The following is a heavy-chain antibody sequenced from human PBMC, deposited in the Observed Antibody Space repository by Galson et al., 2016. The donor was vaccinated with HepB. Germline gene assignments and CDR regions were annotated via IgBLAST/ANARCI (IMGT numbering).Heavy chain of an antibody. CDR1: GGSFRGFY. CDR3: VQGPRNVDVGVAATPIQIDAFDV. J-gene: IGHJ3*01. D-gene: IGHD2-15*01. CDR2: MDHSGRS. Sequence: LSLTCAVHGGSFRGFYWTWIRQSPGKGLEWIGEMDHSGRSNYNPSLKSRVTILVETSKNQFSLKMNSVTAADTALYYCVQGPRNVDVGVAATPIQIDAFDVWAQGTMVIVSS. V-gene: IGHV4-34*01.